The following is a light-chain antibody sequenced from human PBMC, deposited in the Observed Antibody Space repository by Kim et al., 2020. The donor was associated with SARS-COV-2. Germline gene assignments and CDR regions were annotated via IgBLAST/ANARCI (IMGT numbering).Light chain of an antibody. J-gene: IGLJ3*02. CDR2: EVS. V-gene: IGLV2-18*02. CDR3: YSFTSSTAWV. CDR1: SSDVGRYNR. Sequence: GQSVTISCTGTSSDVGRYNRVSWYQQPPGTAPKLMIYEVSKRPSGVPDRFSGSKSGNTASLTISGRQAEDEADYYCYSFTSSTAWVFGGGTQLTVL.